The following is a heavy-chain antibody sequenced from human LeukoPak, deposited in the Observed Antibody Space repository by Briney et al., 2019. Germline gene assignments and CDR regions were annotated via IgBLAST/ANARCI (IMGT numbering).Heavy chain of an antibody. D-gene: IGHD6-19*01. J-gene: IGHJ4*02. V-gene: IGHV4-59*01. CDR3: ARGGQWLPVDY. Sequence: SETLSLTCTVSGGSISSYYWSWIRQPPGNGLEWIGYIYYSGSTNYNPSLKSRVTISVDTSKNQFSLKLSSVTAADTAVYYCARGGQWLPVDYWGQGTLVTVSS. CDR2: IYYSGST. CDR1: GGSISSYY.